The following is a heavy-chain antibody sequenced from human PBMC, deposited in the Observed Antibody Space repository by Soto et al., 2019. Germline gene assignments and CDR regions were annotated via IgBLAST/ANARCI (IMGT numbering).Heavy chain of an antibody. Sequence: PSETLSLTCTVSGGSISSYYWSWIRQPPGKGLEWIGYIYYSGSTNYNPSLKSRVTISVDTSKDQFSLKLSSVTAADTAVYYCAREGYSYGPGDAFDIWGQGTMVTVSS. CDR1: GGSISSYY. D-gene: IGHD5-18*01. V-gene: IGHV4-59*01. CDR3: AREGYSYGPGDAFDI. J-gene: IGHJ3*02. CDR2: IYYSGST.